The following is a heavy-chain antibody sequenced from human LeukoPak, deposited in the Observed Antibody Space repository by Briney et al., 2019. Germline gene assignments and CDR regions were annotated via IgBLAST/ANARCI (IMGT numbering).Heavy chain of an antibody. Sequence: GGSLRLSCAASGFTFSTYWMHWVRQVPGKGLVRVSRISSDGSNTIYADSVKGRFTISRDNANNSLSLQMNSLRGDDAAVYYCARECDLPGAYYMDVWGKGTTVTVSS. V-gene: IGHV3-74*01. CDR1: GFTFSTYW. CDR2: ISSDGSNT. D-gene: IGHD7-27*01. J-gene: IGHJ6*03. CDR3: ARECDLPGAYYMDV.